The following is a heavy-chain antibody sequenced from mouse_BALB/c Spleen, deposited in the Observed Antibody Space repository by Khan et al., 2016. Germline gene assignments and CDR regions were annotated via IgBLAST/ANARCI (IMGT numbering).Heavy chain of an antibody. D-gene: IGHD4-1*01. J-gene: IGHJ4*01. Sequence: QVQLKQSGPGLVQPSQSLSITCTVSGFSLTTYDVHWVRQSPGEGLEWLGVIWSGGNTDYNEAFISRLSISKDKSKSQVFFRMNSLQATDTAIYYCASLEWDPYWGQGTSVTVSS. CDR3: ASLEWDPY. V-gene: IGHV2-2*02. CDR1: GFSLTTYD. CDR2: IWSGGNT.